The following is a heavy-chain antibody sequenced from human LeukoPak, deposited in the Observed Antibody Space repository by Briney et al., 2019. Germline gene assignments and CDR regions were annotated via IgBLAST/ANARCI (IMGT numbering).Heavy chain of an antibody. D-gene: IGHD6-19*01. J-gene: IGHJ4*02. CDR2: ISSSGSTI. Sequence: QPGGSLRLSCAASGFTFSSYEMNWVRQAPGKGLEWVSYISSSGSTIYYADSVKGRFTISRDNAKNSVYLQMNSLRAEDTAVYYCARSWLAGAGPEYWGQGTLVTVSS. V-gene: IGHV3-48*03. CDR3: ARSWLAGAGPEY. CDR1: GFTFSSYE.